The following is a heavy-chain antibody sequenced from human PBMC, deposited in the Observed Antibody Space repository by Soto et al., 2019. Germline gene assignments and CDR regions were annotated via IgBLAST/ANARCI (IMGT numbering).Heavy chain of an antibody. CDR3: ASAPRAAAGIYYYYGMDV. CDR1: GGSISSSSYY. D-gene: IGHD6-13*01. CDR2: IYYSGST. Sequence: SETLSLTCTVSGGSISSSSYYWGWIRQPPGKGLEWIGSIYYSGSTYYNPSLKSRVTISVDTSKNQFSLKLSSVTAADTAVYYCASAPRAAAGIYYYYGMDVWGQGTTVTVSS. J-gene: IGHJ6*02. V-gene: IGHV4-39*07.